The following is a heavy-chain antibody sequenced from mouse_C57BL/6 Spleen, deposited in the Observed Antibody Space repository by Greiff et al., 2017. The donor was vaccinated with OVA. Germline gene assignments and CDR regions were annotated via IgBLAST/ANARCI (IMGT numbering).Heavy chain of an antibody. CDR1: GYAFSSSW. CDR3: ASSYYYAMDY. D-gene: IGHD2-10*01. V-gene: IGHV1-82*01. J-gene: IGHJ4*01. CDR2: IYPGDGDT. Sequence: VQLQQSGPELVKPGASVKISCKASGYAFSSSWMNWVKQRPGKGLEWIGRIYPGDGDTNYNGKFKGKATLTADKSSSTAYMQLSSLTSEDSAVYFCASSYYYAMDYWGQGTSVTVSS.